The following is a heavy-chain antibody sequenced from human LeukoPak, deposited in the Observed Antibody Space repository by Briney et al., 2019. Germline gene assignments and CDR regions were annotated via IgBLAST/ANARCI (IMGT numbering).Heavy chain of an antibody. CDR2: IYGAGIT. CDR3: VRDSTTFRFGY. Sequence: GGSLRLSCAASGVVGSNNYMSWVRQPPGKGLEWVSIIYGAGITYYVDSVKGRFTISRDNSKNTLYLQMNSLRAEDTAVYYCVRDSTTFRFGYWGQGALVTVSS. V-gene: IGHV3-53*01. J-gene: IGHJ4*02. D-gene: IGHD4-11*01. CDR1: GVVGSNNY.